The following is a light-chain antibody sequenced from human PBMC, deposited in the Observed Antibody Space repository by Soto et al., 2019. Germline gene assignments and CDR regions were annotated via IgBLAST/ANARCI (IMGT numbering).Light chain of an antibody. V-gene: IGLV2-23*02. Sequence: QSALTQPASVSGSPGQSITISCTGTSSDIGSYHLVSWYQHQSGKAPKLIIYKVSQWPSGVSDRFSASKSGNTASLTISGIQDEEEDDYSCCSSAGSNWGYVFGTGTKLTVL. J-gene: IGLJ1*01. CDR3: CSSAGSNWGYV. CDR1: SSDIGSYHL. CDR2: KVS.